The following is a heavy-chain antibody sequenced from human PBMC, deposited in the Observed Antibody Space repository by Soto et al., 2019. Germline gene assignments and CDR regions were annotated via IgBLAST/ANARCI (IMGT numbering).Heavy chain of an antibody. J-gene: IGHJ4*02. CDR2: ISGSGGST. D-gene: IGHD3-10*01. CDR1: GFTFSSYA. V-gene: IGHV3-23*01. Sequence: EVQLLESGGGLVQPGGSLRLSCAASGFTFSSYAMSWVRQAPGKGLEWVSAISGSGGSTYYADSVKGRFTISRDNSKNTLYLQMNSLGAEDTAVYYCAKDPNYYGSGSYDYWGQGTLVTVSS. CDR3: AKDPNYYGSGSYDY.